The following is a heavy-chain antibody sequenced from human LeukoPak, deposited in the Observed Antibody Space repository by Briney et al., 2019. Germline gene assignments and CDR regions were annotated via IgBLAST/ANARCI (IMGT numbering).Heavy chain of an antibody. CDR3: SLCYYYDTYDAFDI. J-gene: IGHJ3*02. V-gene: IGHV1-2*02. D-gene: IGHD3-22*01. CDR2: INPNSGGT. CDR1: GYTFTGYY. Sequence: ASVKVSCKASGYTFTGYYMHWVRQAPGQGLEWMGWINPNSGGTNYAQKFQGRVTMTRDTSISTAYMELSRLRSDDTAVYYCSLCYYYDTYDAFDIWGQGTMVTVSS.